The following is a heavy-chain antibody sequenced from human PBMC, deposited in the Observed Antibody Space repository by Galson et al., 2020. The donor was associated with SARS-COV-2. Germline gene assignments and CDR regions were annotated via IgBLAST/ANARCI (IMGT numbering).Heavy chain of an antibody. CDR3: ARDQGIAAAGTTATGVDYYGMDV. CDR1: GYTFTGYY. V-gene: IGHV1-2*04. D-gene: IGHD6-13*01. J-gene: IGHJ6*02. Sequence: ASVKVSCKASGYTFTGYYMHWVRQAPGQGLEWMGWINPNSGGTNYAQKFQGWVTMTRDTSISTAYMELSRLRSDDTAVYYCARDQGIAAAGTTATGVDYYGMDVWGQGTTVTVSS. CDR2: INPNSGGT.